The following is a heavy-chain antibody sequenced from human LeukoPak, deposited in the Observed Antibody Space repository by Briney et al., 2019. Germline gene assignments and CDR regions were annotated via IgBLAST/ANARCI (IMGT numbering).Heavy chain of an antibody. V-gene: IGHV3-30*03. CDR2: ISYDGRHK. CDR3: ARVPSVAAVGIRLDY. J-gene: IGHJ4*02. Sequence: GGSLRLSCVASGFTFSNYGMHWVRQAPGKGLEWVAVISYDGRHKYYADSVKGRFTISRDNSKNTLYLQMNSLRAEDTAMYYCARVPSVAAVGIRLDYWGQGTLVTVSS. CDR1: GFTFSNYG. D-gene: IGHD6-13*01.